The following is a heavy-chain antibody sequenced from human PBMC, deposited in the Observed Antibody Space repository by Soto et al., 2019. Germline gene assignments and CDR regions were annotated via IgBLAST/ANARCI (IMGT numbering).Heavy chain of an antibody. CDR2: IYWDDDK. D-gene: IGHD6-6*01. J-gene: IGHJ5*02. Sequence: QITLKESGPTLVKPTQTLTLTCTFSGFSLSTSGVGVGWIRQPPGKALEWLALIYWDDDKRYSPSLKSRLTITKDTSKNQVVLTMTNMDPVDTATYYRAHRRTRRRSSSLEDWFDPWGQGTLVTVSS. CDR3: AHRRTRRRSSSLEDWFDP. CDR1: GFSLSTSGVG. V-gene: IGHV2-5*02.